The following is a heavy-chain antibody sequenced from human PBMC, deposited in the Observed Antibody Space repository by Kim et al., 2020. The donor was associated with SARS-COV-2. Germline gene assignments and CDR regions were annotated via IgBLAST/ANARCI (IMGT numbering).Heavy chain of an antibody. Sequence: SPSFQGQVTISADKSISTAYLQWSSLKASDTAMYYCAMPLRIVQGAFDIWGQGTMVTVSS. CDR3: AMPLRIVQGAFDI. D-gene: IGHD3-22*01. V-gene: IGHV5-51*01. J-gene: IGHJ3*02.